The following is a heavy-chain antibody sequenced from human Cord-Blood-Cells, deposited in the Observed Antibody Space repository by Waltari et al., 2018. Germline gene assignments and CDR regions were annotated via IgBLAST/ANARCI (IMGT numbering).Heavy chain of an antibody. CDR1: GGSISSYY. Sequence: QVQLQESGPGLVKPSETLSLTCTVSGGSISSYYWSWIRQPAGKGLEWIGRIYTRGSTNSSPSLKSRVTMSVDTSQNQFSLKLSSVTAADTAVYYCARGPYYGSGSASYYYYYMDVWGKGTTVTVSS. CDR3: ARGPYYGSGSASYYYYYMDV. CDR2: IYTRGST. J-gene: IGHJ6*03. D-gene: IGHD3-10*01. V-gene: IGHV4-4*07.